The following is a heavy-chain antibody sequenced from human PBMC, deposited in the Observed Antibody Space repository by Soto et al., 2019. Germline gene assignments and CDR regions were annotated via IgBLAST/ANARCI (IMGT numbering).Heavy chain of an antibody. Sequence: QVQLVQSGAEVKKPGASVKVSCKASGYIFVNYGIAWVRQAPGQGLEWMGGISPYTGNTHSATKVQGRLTMTTDTSTSTAYMDLGSLTSDDTAVYYCVMVDNYVTPTPQDVLGQGTTVTVYS. CDR2: ISPYTGNT. J-gene: IGHJ6*02. D-gene: IGHD3-16*01. CDR1: GYIFVNYG. V-gene: IGHV1-18*01. CDR3: VMVDNYVTPTPQDV.